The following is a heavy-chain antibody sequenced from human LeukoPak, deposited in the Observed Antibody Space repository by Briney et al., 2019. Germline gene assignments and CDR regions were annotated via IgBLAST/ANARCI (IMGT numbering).Heavy chain of an antibody. CDR2: IYYGGNT. CDR3: ARLGSSVTTLSGNWFDS. J-gene: IGHJ5*01. CDR1: GSAISSSGFY. V-gene: IGHV4-39*01. D-gene: IGHD4-17*01. Sequence: SETLSLTCTVSGSAISSSGFYWGWNRQPPGKGLEWIANIYYGGNTYYNPSLKSRVTMSVDTSRNQFSLKLTSVTAADTAVYSCARLGSSVTTLSGNWFDSWGQGTLVTVSS.